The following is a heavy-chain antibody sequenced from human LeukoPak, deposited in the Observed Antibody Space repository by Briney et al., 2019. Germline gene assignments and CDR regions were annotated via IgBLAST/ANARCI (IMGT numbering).Heavy chain of an antibody. Sequence: GGSLRLSCAASGFTFSSYWMSWVRQAPGKGLEWVANIKQDGSEKYYVDSVKGRFTISRDDAKNSLYLQMNSLRAEDTAVYYCARDIVATPSGGFDYWGQGTLVTVSS. V-gene: IGHV3-7*01. CDR1: GFTFSSYW. J-gene: IGHJ4*02. CDR3: ARDIVATPSGGFDY. CDR2: IKQDGSEK. D-gene: IGHD5-12*01.